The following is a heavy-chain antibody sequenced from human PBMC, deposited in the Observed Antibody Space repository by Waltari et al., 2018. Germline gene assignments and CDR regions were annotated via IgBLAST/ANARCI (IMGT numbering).Heavy chain of an antibody. CDR3: ATDGPYCTNGVCYVRFDY. Sequence: QVQLVQSGAEVKKPGASVKVSCKVSGYTLTELSMHWVRQAPGKGLEWMGGFDPEDGETIYEQKFQGRVTMTEDKSTDTAYMELSSLRSEDTAVYYCATDGPYCTNGVCYVRFDYWGQGTLVTVSS. V-gene: IGHV1-24*01. CDR1: GYTLTELS. J-gene: IGHJ4*02. D-gene: IGHD2-8*01. CDR2: FDPEDGET.